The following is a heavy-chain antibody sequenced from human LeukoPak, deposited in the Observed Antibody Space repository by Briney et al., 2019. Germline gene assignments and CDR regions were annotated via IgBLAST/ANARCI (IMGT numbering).Heavy chain of an antibody. V-gene: IGHV3-7*04. D-gene: IGHD3-22*01. J-gene: IGHJ4*02. CDR3: ARLTNSGYYWLFDY. Sequence: GGSLRLSCSASGXTFSTSWMSWVRQAPGRGLEWVANINQGGSEKYYVDSVRGRFTISRDNAENSLFLQMNSLRAEDTAVYYCARLTNSGYYWLFDYWGQGTLVTVSS. CDR2: INQGGSEK. CDR1: GXTFSTSW.